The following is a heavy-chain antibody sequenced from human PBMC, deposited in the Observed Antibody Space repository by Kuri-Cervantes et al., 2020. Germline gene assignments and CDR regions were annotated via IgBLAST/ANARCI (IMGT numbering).Heavy chain of an antibody. V-gene: IGHV4-59*08. Sequence: SETLSLTCTVSGDSIRSYFWSWIRQPPGKGLEWIGNIYHSGSTYYNPSLKSRVTISVDTSKNQFSLKLSSVTAADTAVYYCARPCMTVLAGEDAFDIWGQGTMVTVSS. J-gene: IGHJ3*02. D-gene: IGHD2-21*02. CDR1: GDSIRSYF. CDR3: ARPCMTVLAGEDAFDI. CDR2: IYHSGST.